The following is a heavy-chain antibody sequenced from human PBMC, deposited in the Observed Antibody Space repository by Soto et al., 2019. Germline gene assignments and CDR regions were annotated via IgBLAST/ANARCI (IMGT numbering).Heavy chain of an antibody. CDR1: GGSISTYY. D-gene: IGHD3-3*01. J-gene: IGHJ6*03. Sequence: QVQLQESGPGLVKPSETLSLTCTVSGGSISTYYWSWIRQPPEKGLEWIGYIYYTGSTNYTPSLKSRVTISVDTSKNQFSLRLRSVTAADTAVYYCARHAPSFRFRFTDYYYYYMDVWGKGTTVTVSS. V-gene: IGHV4-59*08. CDR2: IYYTGST. CDR3: ARHAPSFRFRFTDYYYYYMDV.